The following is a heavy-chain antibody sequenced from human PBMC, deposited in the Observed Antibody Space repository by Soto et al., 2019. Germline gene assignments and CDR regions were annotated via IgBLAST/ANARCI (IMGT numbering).Heavy chain of an antibody. CDR3: ARVRTIFGVVNWFDP. CDR1: GFTFSSYW. CDR2: IKQDGSEK. V-gene: IGHV3-7*01. J-gene: IGHJ5*02. Sequence: PGGSLRLSCAASGFTFSSYWMSWVRQAPGKGLEWVANIKQDGSEKYCVDSVKGRFTISRDNAKNSLYLQMNSLRAEDTAVYYCARVRTIFGVVNWFDPWGQGTLVTVSS. D-gene: IGHD3-3*01.